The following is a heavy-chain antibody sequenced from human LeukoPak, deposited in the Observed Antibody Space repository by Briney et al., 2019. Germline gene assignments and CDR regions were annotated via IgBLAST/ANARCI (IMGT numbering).Heavy chain of an antibody. Sequence: GGSLRLSRAAAGFTFSNYSINWVRQAPGKGREWVSYISSRSSKIHYADSVKGRFTISRDNSKNTLYLQMNSLRAEDTAMYYCAKDFQRYGSSWYYFDYWGQGTLVTVSS. CDR1: GFTFSNYS. D-gene: IGHD6-13*01. CDR3: AKDFQRYGSSWYYFDY. CDR2: ISSRSSKI. V-gene: IGHV3-48*01. J-gene: IGHJ4*02.